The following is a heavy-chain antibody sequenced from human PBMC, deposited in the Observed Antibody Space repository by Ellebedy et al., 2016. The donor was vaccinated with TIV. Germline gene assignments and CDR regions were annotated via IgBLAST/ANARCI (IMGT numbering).Heavy chain of an antibody. D-gene: IGHD2-21*02. J-gene: IGHJ4*02. CDR3: ARAGIVVVTAIRLVAFDY. CDR1: GGSFSGYY. CDR2: INHSGST. Sequence: MPSETLSLTCAVYGGSFSGYYWSWIRQPPGKGLEWIGEINHSGSTNYNPSLKSRVTISVDTSKNQFSLKLSSVTAADTAVYYCARAGIVVVTAIRLVAFDYWGQGTLVTVSS. V-gene: IGHV4-34*01.